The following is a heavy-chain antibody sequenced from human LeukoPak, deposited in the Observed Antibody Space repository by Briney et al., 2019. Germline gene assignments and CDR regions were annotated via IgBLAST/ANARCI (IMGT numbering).Heavy chain of an antibody. D-gene: IGHD6-19*01. CDR3: ARGGAYSSGWYFDY. CDR1: GFPFSSYA. Sequence: GGSLRLSCAPSGFPFSSYAMHWVRRAPGKGLEWVAVISYDGSNKYYADSVKGRFTISRDNSKNTLYLQMNSLRAEDTAVYYCARGGAYSSGWYFDYWGQGTLVTVSS. J-gene: IGHJ4*02. V-gene: IGHV3-30-3*01. CDR2: ISYDGSNK.